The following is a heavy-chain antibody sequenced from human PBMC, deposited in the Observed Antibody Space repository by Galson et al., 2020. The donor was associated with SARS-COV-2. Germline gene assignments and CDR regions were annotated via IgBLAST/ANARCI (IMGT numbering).Heavy chain of an antibody. CDR3: ARGQFYYYYGLDV. D-gene: IGHD3-10*01. J-gene: IGHJ6*02. Sequence: SQTLSLTCSVSGASVASTTYYWIWIRQPPGQGLEWIGYINYSGSTTHNPSLKSRVTMSADKSKNHFSLKLSSVTAADTGVYFCARGQFYYYYGLDVWGLGTTVTVSS. V-gene: IGHV4-61*03. CDR2: INYSGST. CDR1: GASVASTTYY.